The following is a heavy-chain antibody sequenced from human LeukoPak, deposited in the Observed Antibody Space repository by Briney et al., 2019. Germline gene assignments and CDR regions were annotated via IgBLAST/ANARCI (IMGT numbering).Heavy chain of an antibody. CDR1: GYTFTDYA. V-gene: IGHV1-3*04. D-gene: IGHD3-16*01. CDR2: INTGNGNT. Sequence: GASVKVSCKASGYTFTDYAMHWVRQAPGQRLEWMGWINTGNGNTRYSEKFQGRVTITMDTSASTAYMELRSLRSDDTAVYYCARGPYDYVWGTDYAFDIWGQGTMVTVSS. CDR3: ARGPYDYVWGTDYAFDI. J-gene: IGHJ3*02.